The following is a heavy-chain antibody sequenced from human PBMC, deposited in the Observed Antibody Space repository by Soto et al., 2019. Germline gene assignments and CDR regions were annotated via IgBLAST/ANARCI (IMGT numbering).Heavy chain of an antibody. CDR3: ATINTGEGWIDP. Sequence: SETPFPTFPVSGGSISNNNWWNWVRQPPGKGLEWIGEIYHSGSTNYNPSLKSRLTMSVDMSKNQFSLNLNSVTAADTAVYYCATINTGEGWIDPWGQGTLVTVSS. CDR1: GGSISNNNW. CDR2: IYHSGST. V-gene: IGHV4-4*02. D-gene: IGHD7-27*01. J-gene: IGHJ5*02.